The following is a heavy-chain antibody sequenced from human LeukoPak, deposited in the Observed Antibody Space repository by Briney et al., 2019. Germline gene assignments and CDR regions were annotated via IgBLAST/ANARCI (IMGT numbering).Heavy chain of an antibody. Sequence: ASVKVSCKASGYTFTSYYMQWVRQAPGQGLEWMGIINPSGVSTSYAQKFQGRVTMTRDTSTSTVYMELSSLRSEDTAVYYCARWYYGSGSYYNINRFDYWGQGTLVTVSS. CDR2: INPSGVST. V-gene: IGHV1-46*01. CDR3: ARWYYGSGSYYNINRFDY. CDR1: GYTFTSYY. J-gene: IGHJ4*02. D-gene: IGHD3-10*01.